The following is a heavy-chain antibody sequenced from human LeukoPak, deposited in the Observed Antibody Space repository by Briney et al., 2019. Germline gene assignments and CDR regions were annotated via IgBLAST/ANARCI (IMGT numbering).Heavy chain of an antibody. CDR3: AKDFGDLYYYYMDV. V-gene: IGHV3-43D*04. Sequence: PGGSLRLSCAASGFTFDDYAMHWVRQAPGKGLECVSLISWDGGSTYYADSVKGRFTISRDNSKNSLYLQMNSLRAEDTALYYCAKDFGDLYYYYMDVWGKGTTVNVSS. CDR2: ISWDGGST. D-gene: IGHD3-16*01. J-gene: IGHJ6*03. CDR1: GFTFDDYA.